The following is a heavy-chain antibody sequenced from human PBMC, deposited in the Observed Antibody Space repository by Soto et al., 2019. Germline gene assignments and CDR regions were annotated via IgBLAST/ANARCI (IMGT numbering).Heavy chain of an antibody. V-gene: IGHV1-2*02. J-gene: IGHJ5*02. Sequence: RXSVKVSCKASVYTFTCYYIHWVRQAPGQGLEWMGGINPNSGASNYAQKFQGRVTMTRDTSISTAYMELSRLRSDDTAVYYCARYCSSTSCQFDHWGQGTLVTVSS. CDR2: INPNSGAS. D-gene: IGHD2-2*01. CDR3: ARYCSSTSCQFDH. CDR1: VYTFTCYY.